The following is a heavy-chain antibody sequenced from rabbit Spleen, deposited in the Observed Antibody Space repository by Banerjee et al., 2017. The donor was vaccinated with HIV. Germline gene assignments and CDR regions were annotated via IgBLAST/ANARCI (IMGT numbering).Heavy chain of an antibody. Sequence: QSLEESGGDLVKPEGSLTLTCTASGVSFSGNSYMCWVRQAPGKGLEWIACIDTSSSGFTYFASWAKGRFTISKTSSTTVTLQMTSLTAADTATYFCARDTSSSFSSYGMDLWGQGTLVTVS. CDR1: GVSFSGNSY. CDR2: IDTSSSGFT. D-gene: IGHD1-1*01. V-gene: IGHV1S40*01. CDR3: ARDTSSSFSSYGMDL. J-gene: IGHJ6*01.